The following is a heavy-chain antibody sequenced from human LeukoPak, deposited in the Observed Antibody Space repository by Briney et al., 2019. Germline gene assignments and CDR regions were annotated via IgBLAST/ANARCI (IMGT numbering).Heavy chain of an antibody. CDR2: IWYDGGNK. CDR3: ARALYSGSWFGMDV. CDR1: GFTFSDDG. V-gene: IGHV3-33*01. Sequence: GRSLRLSCAASGFTFSDDGMHWVRQAPGKGLEWVAVIWYDGGNKYYADSVKGRFTISRDNSKNTLYLQVNSLRAEDTAVYYCARALYSGSWFGMDVWGPGTTVTVSS. J-gene: IGHJ6*02. D-gene: IGHD6-13*01.